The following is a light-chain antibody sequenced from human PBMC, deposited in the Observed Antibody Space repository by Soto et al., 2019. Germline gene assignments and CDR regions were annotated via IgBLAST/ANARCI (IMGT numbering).Light chain of an antibody. CDR3: QQRANWPHT. CDR1: QAISSY. Sequence: EIVSTQSPATLSLSPGERAALSCRASQAISSYLAWYQQKPGQAPRLLIYNASQRATGIPARFSGSGSGTDFTLTISSLEPEDFAVYYCQQRANWPHTFGQGTKLDIK. V-gene: IGKV3-11*01. CDR2: NAS. J-gene: IGKJ2*01.